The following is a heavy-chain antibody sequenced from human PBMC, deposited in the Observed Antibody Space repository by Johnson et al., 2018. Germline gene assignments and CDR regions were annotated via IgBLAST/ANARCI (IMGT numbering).Heavy chain of an antibody. J-gene: IGHJ3*02. D-gene: IGHD4-23*01. CDR1: GFTFSSYS. V-gene: IGHV3-21*01. CDR3: ARDSVGAFDI. Sequence: EVQLVESGGGLVKPGGSLRLSCAASGFTFSSYSMNWVRQAPGKGLEWVSSISSSSSYIYYADSVKGRFTISRGNAKNSLYLQMNSLRAEDTAVYYCARDSVGAFDIGGQGTMVTVSS. CDR2: ISSSSSYI.